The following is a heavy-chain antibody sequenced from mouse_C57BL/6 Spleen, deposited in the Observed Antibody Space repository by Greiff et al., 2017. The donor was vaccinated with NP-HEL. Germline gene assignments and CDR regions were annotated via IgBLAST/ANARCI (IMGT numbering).Heavy chain of an antibody. Sequence: VQLQQPGAELVKPGASVKMSCKASGYTFTSYWITWVKQRPGQGLEWIGDIYPGSGSTNYNEKFKSKATLTVDTSSSTAYMQLSSLTSEDSAVYYCARFGGYYPWFAYWGQGTLVTVSA. CDR2: IYPGSGST. J-gene: IGHJ3*01. D-gene: IGHD2-3*01. CDR1: GYTFTSYW. V-gene: IGHV1-55*01. CDR3: ARFGGYYPWFAY.